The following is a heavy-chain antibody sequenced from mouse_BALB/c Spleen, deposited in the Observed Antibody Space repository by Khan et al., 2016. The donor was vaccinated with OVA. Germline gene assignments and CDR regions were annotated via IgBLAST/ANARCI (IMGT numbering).Heavy chain of an antibody. Sequence: VQLQQSGAELVKSGASVKLSCTASGFNIKDTYMHWVKQRPEQGLEWIGRIDPANGNTKYDPKFQGKATITADTSSNKAYLPISSLTSEDPAVXYCAKGGYYTMNNWGQGTSVTFSS. CDR1: GFNIKDTY. CDR3: AKGGYYTMNN. CDR2: IDPANGNT. J-gene: IGHJ4*01. V-gene: IGHV14-3*02.